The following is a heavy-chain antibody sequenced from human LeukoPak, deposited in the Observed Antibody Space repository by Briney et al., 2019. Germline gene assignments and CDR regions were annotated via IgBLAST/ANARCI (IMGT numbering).Heavy chain of an antibody. CDR1: GYTLSEKS. CDR2: FDPEDGET. V-gene: IGHV1-24*01. Sequence: ASVKVSCKVSGYTLSEKSMHWVRQAPGTGLEWLGGFDPEDGETIYAPKFQERITMTDDASTDTAYMELSSLRSEDTAVYFCATASFCSGTHCFYYYMDVWGKGTPVTVSS. CDR3: ATASFCSGTHCFYYYMDV. J-gene: IGHJ6*03. D-gene: IGHD2-15*01.